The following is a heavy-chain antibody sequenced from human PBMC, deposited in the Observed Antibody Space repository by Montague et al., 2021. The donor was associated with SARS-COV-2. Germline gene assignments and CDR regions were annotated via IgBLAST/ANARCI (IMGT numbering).Heavy chain of an antibody. CDR1: GYSISSGYY. CDR3: ARDCYDYGSGSYQRWFDP. CDR2: IYHSGST. J-gene: IGHJ5*02. D-gene: IGHD3-10*01. Sequence: SETLSLTCTVSGYSISSGYYWGWIRQPPGKGLEWIGSIYHSGSTNYNPSLKSRVTISVDTSKNQFSLKLSSVTAADTAVYYCARDCYDYGSGSYQRWFDPWGQGTLVTVSS. V-gene: IGHV4-38-2*02.